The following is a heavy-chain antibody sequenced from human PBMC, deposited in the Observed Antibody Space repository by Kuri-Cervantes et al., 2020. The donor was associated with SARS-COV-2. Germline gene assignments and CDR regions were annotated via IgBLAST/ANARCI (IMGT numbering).Heavy chain of an antibody. CDR3: ARGREGYDFWSGYPNWFDP. V-gene: IGHV4-38-2*01. CDR1: GYSISSGYY. J-gene: IGHJ5*02. Sequence: SETLSLTCAVSGYSISSGYYWGWIRQPPGKGLEWIGYIYYSGSTNHNPSLKSRVTISVDTSKNQFSLKLSSVTAADTAVYYCARGREGYDFWSGYPNWFDPWGQGTLVTVSS. D-gene: IGHD3-3*01. CDR2: IYYSGST.